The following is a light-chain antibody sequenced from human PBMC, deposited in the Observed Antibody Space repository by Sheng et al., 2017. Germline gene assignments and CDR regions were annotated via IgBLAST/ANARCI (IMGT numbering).Light chain of an antibody. CDR2: KTS. CDR3: QQYNSPSPKGT. CDR1: QSISSW. J-gene: IGKJ1*01. Sequence: DIQMTQSPSTLSASVGDRVTITCRASQSISSWLAWYQQKPGKAPKLLIYKTSSLESGVPSRFSGSGSGTEFTLTISDLQPDDFATYYCQQYNSPSPKGTFGQGTKGRKSN. V-gene: IGKV1-5*03.